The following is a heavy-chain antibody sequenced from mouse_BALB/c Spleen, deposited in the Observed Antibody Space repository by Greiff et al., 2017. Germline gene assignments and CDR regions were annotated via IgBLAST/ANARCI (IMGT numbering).Heavy chain of an antibody. CDR3: ARWVDAMDY. CDR2: ISSGSSTI. CDR1: GFTFSSFG. J-gene: IGHJ4*01. V-gene: IGHV5-17*02. D-gene: IGHD1-1*01. Sequence: EVQGVESGGGLVQPGGSRKLSCAASGFTFSSFGMHWVRQAPEKGLVWVAYISSGSSTIYYADTVKGRFTISRDNPKNTLFLQMTSLRSEDTAMYYCARWVDAMDYWGQGTSVTVSS.